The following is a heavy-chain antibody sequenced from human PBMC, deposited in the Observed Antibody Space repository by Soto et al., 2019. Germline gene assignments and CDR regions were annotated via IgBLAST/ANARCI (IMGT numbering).Heavy chain of an antibody. D-gene: IGHD1-26*01. Sequence: SETLSLTCTVSGASISGFYWSWIRKSAGKGLEWIGRIYATGTTDYNPSLKSRVMMSVDTSKKQFSLKLRSVTAADTAVYYCAHRHMVGATKYNWFDPWGQGTLVTVSS. CDR3: AHRHMVGATKYNWFDP. V-gene: IGHV4-4*07. CDR2: IYATGTT. CDR1: GASISGFY. J-gene: IGHJ5*02.